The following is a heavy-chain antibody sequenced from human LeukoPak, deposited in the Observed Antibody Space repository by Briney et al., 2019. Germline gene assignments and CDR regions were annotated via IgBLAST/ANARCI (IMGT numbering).Heavy chain of an antibody. D-gene: IGHD2-8*01. CDR1: GGTFSSYA. CDR3: PKEDVVSVHAARNTSTGMDT. V-gene: IGHV1-46*01. J-gene: IGHJ6*02. CDR2: INPSGGST. Sequence: ASVKVSCKASGGTFSSYAISWVRQAPGQGLEWMGIINPSGGSTSYAQKFQDRVTMTRDTSTSTVYMELSSLKSEDTAVYYSPKEDVVSVHAARNTSTGMDTCGQ.